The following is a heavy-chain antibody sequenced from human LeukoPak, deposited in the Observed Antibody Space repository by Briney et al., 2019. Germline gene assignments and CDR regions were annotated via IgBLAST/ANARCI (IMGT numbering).Heavy chain of an antibody. CDR2: ISYDGSNK. CDR1: GFTFSSYA. D-gene: IGHD2-15*01. J-gene: IGHJ4*02. CDR3: AKEKVGYLGY. Sequence: GGSLRLSCAASGFTFSSYAMHWVRQAPGKGLEWVAVISYDGSNKYYADSVKGRFTISRDNSKNTLYLQMNSLRAEDTAVYYCAKEKVGYLGYWGQGTLVTVSS. V-gene: IGHV3-30-3*01.